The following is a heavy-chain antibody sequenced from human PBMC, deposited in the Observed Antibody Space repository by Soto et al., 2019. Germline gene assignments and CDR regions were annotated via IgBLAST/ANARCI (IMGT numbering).Heavy chain of an antibody. J-gene: IGHJ5*02. CDR3: TSLSTITMVRGVIRPRP. CDR1: GFTFGDYA. CDR2: IRSKAYGGTT. Sequence: GGSLRLSCTASGFTFGDYAMSWFRQAPGKGLEWVGFIRSKAYGGTTEYAASVKGRFTISRDDSKSIAYLQMNSLKTEDTAVYYCTSLSTITMVRGVIRPRPWGQGTLVTVSS. V-gene: IGHV3-49*03. D-gene: IGHD3-10*01.